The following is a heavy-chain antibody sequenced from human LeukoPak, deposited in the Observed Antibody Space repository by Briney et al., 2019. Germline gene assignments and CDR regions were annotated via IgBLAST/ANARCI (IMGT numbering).Heavy chain of an antibody. V-gene: IGHV4-34*01. CDR3: ARYSGSHYAFDI. Sequence: KPSETLSLTCAVYGGSFSGYYWSWIRQPPGKGLEWIGEINHSGSTHYNPSLKSRVTISVDTSKNQFSLKLSSVTAADTAVYHCARYSGSHYAFDIWGQGTMVTVSS. CDR1: GGSFSGYY. J-gene: IGHJ3*02. CDR2: INHSGST. D-gene: IGHD1-26*01.